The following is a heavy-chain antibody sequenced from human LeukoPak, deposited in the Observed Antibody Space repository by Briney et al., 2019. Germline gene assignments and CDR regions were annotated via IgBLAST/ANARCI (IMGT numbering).Heavy chain of an antibody. CDR2: INHSGST. V-gene: IGHV4-34*01. D-gene: IGHD5-18*01. CDR3: ARGVYSYGWMVDH. J-gene: IGHJ4*02. Sequence: PSETLSLTCAVYGGSFSGYYWSWIRQPPGKGLEWIGEINHSGSTNYNPSLKSRVTISVDTSKNQFSLKLSSVTAADTAVYYCARGVYSYGWMVDHWGQGTLVTVSS. CDR1: GGSFSGYY.